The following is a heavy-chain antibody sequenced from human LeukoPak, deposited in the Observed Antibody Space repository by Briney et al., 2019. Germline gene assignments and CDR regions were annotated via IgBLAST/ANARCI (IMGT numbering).Heavy chain of an antibody. CDR1: GFTFDDYG. CDR3: ARDFWGGYLRHDAFDI. D-gene: IGHD3-3*01. CDR2: INWNGGST. Sequence: PGGSLRLSCAASGFTFDDYGMSWVRQAPGKGLEWVSGINWNGGSTGYADSVKGRFTVSRDNAKNSLYLQMNSLRAEDTALYYCARDFWGGYLRHDAFDIWGQGTMVTVSS. J-gene: IGHJ3*02. V-gene: IGHV3-20*04.